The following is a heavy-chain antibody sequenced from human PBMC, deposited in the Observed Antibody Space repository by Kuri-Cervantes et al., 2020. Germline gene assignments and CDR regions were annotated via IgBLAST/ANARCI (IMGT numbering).Heavy chain of an antibody. Sequence: GSLRLSCAVYGGSFSGYYWSWLRQPPGKGLEWIGYIVYSGNTNYNPSLQSRVTISVDTSKNQFSLRLSSVTAADTAMYYCARGKDGYNRAGGDYWGQGTLVTVSS. V-gene: IGHV4-59*01. CDR2: IVYSGNT. CDR1: GGSFSGYY. D-gene: IGHD5-24*01. J-gene: IGHJ4*02. CDR3: ARGKDGYNRAGGDY.